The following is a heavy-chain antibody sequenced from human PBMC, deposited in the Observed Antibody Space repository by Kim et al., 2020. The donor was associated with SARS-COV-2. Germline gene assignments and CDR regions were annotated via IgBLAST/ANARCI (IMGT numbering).Heavy chain of an antibody. CDR1: GFTFSSYD. Sequence: GGSLRLSCAASGFTFSSYDMHWVRQATGKGLEWVSAIGTAGDTYYPGSVKGRFTISRENAKNSLYLQMNSLRAGDTAVYYCARALMVRGVIYYYYGMDVWGQGTTVTVSS. V-gene: IGHV3-13*04. CDR3: ARALMVRGVIYYYYGMDV. J-gene: IGHJ6*02. D-gene: IGHD3-10*01. CDR2: IGTAGDT.